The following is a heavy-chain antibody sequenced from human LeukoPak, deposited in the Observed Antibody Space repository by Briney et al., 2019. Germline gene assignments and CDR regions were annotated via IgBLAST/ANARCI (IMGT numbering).Heavy chain of an antibody. V-gene: IGHV4-30-4*08. CDR1: GGSVSRSTYY. CDR3: ARAPWGDILTGLDY. D-gene: IGHD3-9*01. CDR2: IYYSGST. Sequence: SETLSLTCTVSGGSVSRSTYYWSWIRQPPGKGLEWIGYIYYSGSTYYNPSLKSRVTISVDTSKNQFSLKLSSVTAADTAVYYCARAPWGDILTGLDYWGQGTLVTVSS. J-gene: IGHJ4*02.